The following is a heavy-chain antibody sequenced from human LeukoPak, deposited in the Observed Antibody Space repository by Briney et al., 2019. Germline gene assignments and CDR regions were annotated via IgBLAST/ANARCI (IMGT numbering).Heavy chain of an antibody. CDR1: RFTFSSYS. D-gene: IGHD5-18*01. J-gene: IGHJ4*02. CDR3: ARAGDVDTAMICQYFDY. V-gene: IGHV3-21*01. CDR2: ISSSSSYI. Sequence: GGSLRLSCAASRFTFSSYSMNSVRQAPRKGLEWVSSISSSSSYIYYADSVKGRFTISRDNAKNSLYLQMNSLRAEDTAVYYCARAGDVDTAMICQYFDYWGQGTQVAVSS.